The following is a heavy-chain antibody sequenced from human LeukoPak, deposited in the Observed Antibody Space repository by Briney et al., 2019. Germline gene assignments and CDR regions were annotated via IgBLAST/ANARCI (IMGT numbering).Heavy chain of an antibody. J-gene: IGHJ3*02. CDR1: GFTFSNSW. CDR2: IKPDGSEK. CDR3: AIDPAWGAFDI. V-gene: IGHV3-7*01. Sequence: GGSLILSCAASGFTFSNSWMTWIRQAPEKGLESVASIKPDGSEKYYVDSVKGRFTISRDNAKNSLYLQMNSLRAEDTALYYCAIDPAWGAFDIWGQGTMATVSS. D-gene: IGHD7-27*01.